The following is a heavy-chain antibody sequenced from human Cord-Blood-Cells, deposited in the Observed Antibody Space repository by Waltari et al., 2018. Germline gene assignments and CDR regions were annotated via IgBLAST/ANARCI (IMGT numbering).Heavy chain of an antibody. CDR2: IIPSGGST. V-gene: IGHV1-46*03. CDR1: GYTFTSYY. Sequence: QVQLVQSGAEVKKPGASVKVSCKASGYTFTSYYMHWVRQAPGQGLEWMGIIIPSGGSTSYGQKFQGRVTMTRDTSTSTVYMELSSLRSEDTAVYYCARDTTYYDILTGNYFDYWGQGTLVTVSS. J-gene: IGHJ4*02. D-gene: IGHD3-9*01. CDR3: ARDTTYYDILTGNYFDY.